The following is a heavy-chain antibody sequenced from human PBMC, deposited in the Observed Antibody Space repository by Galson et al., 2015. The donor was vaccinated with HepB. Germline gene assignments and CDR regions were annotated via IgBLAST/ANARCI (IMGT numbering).Heavy chain of an antibody. CDR3: AREEAYCGGDCYFSFFDY. CDR2: IIPIFGTA. J-gene: IGHJ4*02. Sequence: SVKVSCKASGGTFSSYAISWVRQAPGQGLEWMGGIIPIFGTANYAQKFQGRVTITADESTSTAYMELSSLRSEDTAVYYCAREEAYCGGDCYFSFFDYWGQGTLVTVSS. CDR1: GGTFSSYA. D-gene: IGHD2-21*01. V-gene: IGHV1-69*13.